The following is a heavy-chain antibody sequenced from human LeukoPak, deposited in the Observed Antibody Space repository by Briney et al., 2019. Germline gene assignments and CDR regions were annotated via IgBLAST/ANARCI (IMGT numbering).Heavy chain of an antibody. J-gene: IGHJ4*02. Sequence: GGSLRLSCAASGFTFSSYGMHWVRQAPGKGLEWVAVIWYDGSNKYYADSVKGRFTISRDNSKNTLYLQMNGLRAEDTAVHYCAKDGYCGGDCYSYFDYWGQGTLVTVSS. CDR1: GFTFSSYG. CDR2: IWYDGSNK. D-gene: IGHD2-21*02. CDR3: AKDGYCGGDCYSYFDY. V-gene: IGHV3-33*06.